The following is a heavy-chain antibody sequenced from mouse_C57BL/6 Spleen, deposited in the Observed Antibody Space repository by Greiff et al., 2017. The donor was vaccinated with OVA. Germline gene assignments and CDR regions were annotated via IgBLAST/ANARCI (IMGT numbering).Heavy chain of an antibody. V-gene: IGHV5-16*01. Sequence: EVQVVESEGGLVQPGSSMKLSCTASGFTFSDYYMAWVRQVPEKGLEWVANINYDGSSTYYLDSLKSRFIISRDNAKNILYLQMSSLKSEDTATYYCARCDYSYAMDYWGQGTSVTVSS. CDR3: ARCDYSYAMDY. CDR1: GFTFSDYY. J-gene: IGHJ4*01. CDR2: INYDGSST. D-gene: IGHD2-4*01.